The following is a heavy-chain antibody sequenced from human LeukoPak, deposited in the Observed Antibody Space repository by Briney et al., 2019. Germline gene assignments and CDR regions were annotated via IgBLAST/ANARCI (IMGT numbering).Heavy chain of an antibody. J-gene: IGHJ6*02. CDR1: GFTFSSYG. V-gene: IGHV3-7*03. Sequence: GGSLRLSCAASGFTFSSYGVHWVRQVPGRGPEWVANVNRDGSETYYLDSVKGRFTISKDNAKNSLYLQMNSLSAEDTALYHCARNNGMDVWGQGTTVIVSS. CDR3: ARNNGMDV. CDR2: VNRDGSET.